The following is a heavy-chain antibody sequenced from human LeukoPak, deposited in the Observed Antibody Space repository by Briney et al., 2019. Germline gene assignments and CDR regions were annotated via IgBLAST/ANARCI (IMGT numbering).Heavy chain of an antibody. CDR3: AKGSGGSGSFYNHFDC. J-gene: IGHJ4*02. V-gene: IGHV3-23*01. D-gene: IGHD3-10*01. CDR1: GFTFTTYA. Sequence: GGSLRLSCVASGFTFTTYAMTWVRQAPGKGLEWVSVISGNGNYTYYAHSVEGRFTISRDNSKNTLSLQMNSLRTEDTAVFYCAKGSGGSGSFYNHFDCWGQGTLVTVSS. CDR2: ISGNGNYT.